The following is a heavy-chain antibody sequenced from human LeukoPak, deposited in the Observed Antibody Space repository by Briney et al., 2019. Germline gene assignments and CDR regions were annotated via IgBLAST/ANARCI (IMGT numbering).Heavy chain of an antibody. CDR3: AKEADRGVRGVEIDY. CDR2: IWYDGSNK. D-gene: IGHD3-10*01. Sequence: GGSLRLSCAASGFTFSSYGMPWVRQAPGKGLEWVAVIWYDGSNKYYADSVKARFTISRDKSKNTLYLQMNSLRAEDTAVYYCAKEADRGVRGVEIDYWGQGTLVTVSS. V-gene: IGHV3-33*03. CDR1: GFTFSSYG. J-gene: IGHJ4*02.